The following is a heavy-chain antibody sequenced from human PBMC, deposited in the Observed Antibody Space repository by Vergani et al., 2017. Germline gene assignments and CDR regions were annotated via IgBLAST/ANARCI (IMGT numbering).Heavy chain of an antibody. V-gene: IGHV4-30-2*01. D-gene: IGHD2-21*02. CDR2: IYHSGST. J-gene: IGHJ2*01. CDR1: GGSISSGGYS. Sequence: QLQLQESGSGLVKPSQTLSLTCAVSGGSISSGGYSWSWIRQPPGKGLEWIGYIYHSGSTYYNPSLKSRVTISVDRSKNQFSLKLSSVTAADTAVYYCARVGHLVAVTGEGPSLDLWGRGTLVTVSS. CDR3: ARVGHLVAVTGEGPSLDL.